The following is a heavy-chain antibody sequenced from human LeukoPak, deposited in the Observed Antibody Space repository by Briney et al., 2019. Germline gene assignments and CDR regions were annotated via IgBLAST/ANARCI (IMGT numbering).Heavy chain of an antibody. Sequence: GGSLRLSCAASGFIFSSYAMSWVRQAPGKGLEWVSTISGSGGSTYYADSVKGRFTISRDNSKNTMYLQMNSLRAEDTAVYYCAKDRSGGSSWYSFDYWGQGTLVTVSS. CDR3: AKDRSGGSSWYSFDY. D-gene: IGHD6-13*01. J-gene: IGHJ4*02. CDR1: GFIFSSYA. CDR2: ISGSGGST. V-gene: IGHV3-23*01.